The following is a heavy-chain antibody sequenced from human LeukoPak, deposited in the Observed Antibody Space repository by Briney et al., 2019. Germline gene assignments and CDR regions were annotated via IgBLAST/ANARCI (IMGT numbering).Heavy chain of an antibody. CDR1: GYTFTYRY. D-gene: IGHD1-26*01. CDR3: ASKGGSYRDAFDI. Sequence: SVKVSCKASGYTFTYRYLHWVRQAPRQALEWMGWITPFNGNTNYAQKFQDRVTITRDRSMSTAYMELSSLRSEDTAMYYCASKGGSYRDAFDIWGQGTMVTVSS. CDR2: ITPFNGNT. J-gene: IGHJ3*02. V-gene: IGHV1-45*03.